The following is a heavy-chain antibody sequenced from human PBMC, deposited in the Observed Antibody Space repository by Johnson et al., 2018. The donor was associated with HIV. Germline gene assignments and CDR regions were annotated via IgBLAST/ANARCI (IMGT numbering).Heavy chain of an antibody. J-gene: IGHJ3*02. D-gene: IGHD6-25*01. CDR2: ISYDGSNK. CDR3: ARDFIAPELGDAFDI. CDR1: GFTFSSYA. V-gene: IGHV3-30-3*01. Sequence: VQLVESGGGVVQPGRSLRLSCAASGFTFSSYAMHWVRPAPGKGLEWVAVISYDGSNKYYADSVKGRFTISRDNSKNTLYLQMNSLRAEDTAVYYCARDFIAPELGDAFDIWGQGTMVTVSS.